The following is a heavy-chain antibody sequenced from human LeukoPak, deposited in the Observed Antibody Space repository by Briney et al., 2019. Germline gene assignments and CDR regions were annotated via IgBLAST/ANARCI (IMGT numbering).Heavy chain of an antibody. Sequence: GGSLRLSCAVSGITLSNYGMSWVRQAPGKGLEWVAGISGSGGGTNYADSVKGRFTVSRDNSKNTLYLQMNKLRAEDTAVYFCAKRGVVIRVILVGFHKEAYYFDSWGQGAQVTVSS. CDR1: GITLSNYG. V-gene: IGHV3-23*01. J-gene: IGHJ4*02. D-gene: IGHD3-22*01. CDR3: AKRGVVIRVILVGFHKEAYYFDS. CDR2: ISGSGGGT.